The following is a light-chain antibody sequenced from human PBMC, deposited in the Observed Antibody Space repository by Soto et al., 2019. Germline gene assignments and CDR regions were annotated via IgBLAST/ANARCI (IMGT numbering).Light chain of an antibody. CDR1: QSVDIN. CDR2: GAS. V-gene: IGKV3-15*01. Sequence: VMTQSPATLSVSPGERVSLSCRASQSVDINLAWYQQKPGQAPRLLIYGASTRATDMPGRFSGRGSGTEFTLTISSLQSEDFAVYHCQQYNNWPPYTFGQGTKVDI. CDR3: QQYNNWPPYT. J-gene: IGKJ2*01.